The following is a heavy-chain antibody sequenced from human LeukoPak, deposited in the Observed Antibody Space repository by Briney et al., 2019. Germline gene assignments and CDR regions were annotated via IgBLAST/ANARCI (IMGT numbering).Heavy chain of an antibody. J-gene: IGHJ4*02. Sequence: PGGSLRLSCAASGFTFSNYLMTGVRQAPGKGLDWVAHINQDGSEKHYMDSVKARFPIPRDNAKNSLFFQINSRRSEDKAVYYCVRDGGVSGYDLLDYWGQGTLVTVSS. CDR3: VRDGGVSGYDLLDY. D-gene: IGHD5-12*01. CDR2: INQDGSEK. V-gene: IGHV3-7*01. CDR1: GFTFSNYL.